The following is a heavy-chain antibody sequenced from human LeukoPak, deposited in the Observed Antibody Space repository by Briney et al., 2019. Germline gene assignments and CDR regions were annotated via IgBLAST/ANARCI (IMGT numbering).Heavy chain of an antibody. V-gene: IGHV1-69*01. CDR1: GGXFSSYA. J-gene: IGHJ6*02. Sequence: SVKVSCRASGGXFSSYAISWVRQAPGQGLEWMGGIFPIFGTVHYAQTFQGRVTITADESTNTAYMELTSLRSDDTALYYCARGQQLVGNYYYYGMDVWGQGTTVTVSS. CDR3: ARGQQLVGNYYYYGMDV. CDR2: IFPIFGTV. D-gene: IGHD6-13*01.